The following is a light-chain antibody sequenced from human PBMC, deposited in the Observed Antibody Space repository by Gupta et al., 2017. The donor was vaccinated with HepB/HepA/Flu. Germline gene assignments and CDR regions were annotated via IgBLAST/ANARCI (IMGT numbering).Light chain of an antibody. CDR1: QSISSY. CDR3: QQSYSTPWT. Sequence: DIQMTHSASSLFASVGKRVTINSRASQSISSYLNWYQQKPGKAHKLLIYAASSLESGVPSRFSGSGSGTDFTLTISSLQPEDFAAYYCQQSYSTPWTFGQGTKVEIK. V-gene: IGKV1-39*01. J-gene: IGKJ1*01. CDR2: AAS.